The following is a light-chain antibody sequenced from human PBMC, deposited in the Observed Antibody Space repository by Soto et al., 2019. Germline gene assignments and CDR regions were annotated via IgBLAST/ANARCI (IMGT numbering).Light chain of an antibody. V-gene: IGKV3-20*01. CDR2: GVF. Sequence: EIVLTQSPGTLSLSPGERATLSCRASQRVSSNYLAWYQQKPGQAPRLLIYGVFSRATGIPDRFSGSGSGTDFTLTISRLEPEDFAVYFCKQYSDSLYTFGQGTKLEIK. CDR3: KQYSDSLYT. J-gene: IGKJ2*01. CDR1: QRVSSNY.